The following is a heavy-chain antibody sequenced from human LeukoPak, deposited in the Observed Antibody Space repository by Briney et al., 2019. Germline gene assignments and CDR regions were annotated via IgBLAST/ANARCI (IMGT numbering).Heavy chain of an antibody. D-gene: IGHD1-26*01. CDR1: GFTFSSYA. CDR3: AKMISGSYYYYYGMDV. J-gene: IGHJ6*02. V-gene: IGHV3-23*01. Sequence: SGGSLRLSCAASGFTFSSYAMSWVRQAPGKGLEWVSTISNSGGSTYYADSVKGRFTISRDNSKNTLYLQMNSLRAEDTAVYYCAKMISGSYYYYYGMDVWGQGTTVTVSS. CDR2: ISNSGGST.